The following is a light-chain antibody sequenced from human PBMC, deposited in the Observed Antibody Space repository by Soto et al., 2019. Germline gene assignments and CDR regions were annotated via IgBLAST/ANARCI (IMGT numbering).Light chain of an antibody. CDR2: AAS. V-gene: IGKV1-27*01. CDR1: QGIGNY. J-gene: IGKJ4*01. Sequence: DVKMTQAPSSLSASVGDRVTITCRARQGIGNYLAWYQQKPGKVPKLLIYAASILQSGVPSRFSGSGPGTDFTLTISSLQPEDVATYYCQKYNSAPRTFGGGTKVEIK. CDR3: QKYNSAPRT.